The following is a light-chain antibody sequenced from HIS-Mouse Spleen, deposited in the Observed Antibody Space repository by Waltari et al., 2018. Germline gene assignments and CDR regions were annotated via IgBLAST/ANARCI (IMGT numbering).Light chain of an antibody. Sequence: SYELTQPPSVSVSPGQTASITRSGDKLGDKYACWYQQKPGQSPVLVIYQDSKRPSGFPDRFSGTNAGTPATLTISGTQAMDEADYYCQAWDSSYSVFGGGTKLTVL. CDR2: QDS. J-gene: IGLJ2*01. CDR3: QAWDSSYSV. CDR1: KLGDKY. V-gene: IGLV3-1*01.